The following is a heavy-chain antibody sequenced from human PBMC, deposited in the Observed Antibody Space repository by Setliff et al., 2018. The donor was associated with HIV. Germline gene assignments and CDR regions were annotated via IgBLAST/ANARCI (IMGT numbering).Heavy chain of an antibody. J-gene: IGHJ4*02. CDR3: ADYGPLGVI. CDR2: IKSKRDGETT. CDR1: GFTFTDAW. D-gene: IGHD4-17*01. V-gene: IGHV3-15*01. Sequence: GGSLRLSCTVSGFTFTDAWMNWVRQAPGKGLEWVGRIKSKRDGETTEYAAPVKGRFTISRHDSRETVYLQMNSLKSEDTAVYYCADYGPLGVIWGQGTSVTVSS.